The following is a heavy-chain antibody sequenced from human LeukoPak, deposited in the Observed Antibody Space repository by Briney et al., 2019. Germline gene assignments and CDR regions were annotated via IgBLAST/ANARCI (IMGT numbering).Heavy chain of an antibody. J-gene: IGHJ4*02. CDR1: GGSFSGYY. CDR3: ARTGITGTLTPFDY. V-gene: IGHV4-34*01. CDR2: INHSGST. Sequence: SETLSLTCAVYGGSFSGYYWSWIRQPPGKGLEWIGEINHSGSTNYNPSLKSRVTISVDTSKNQFSLKLSSVTAADTAVYYCARTGITGTLTPFDYWGQGTLVTVSS. D-gene: IGHD1-20*01.